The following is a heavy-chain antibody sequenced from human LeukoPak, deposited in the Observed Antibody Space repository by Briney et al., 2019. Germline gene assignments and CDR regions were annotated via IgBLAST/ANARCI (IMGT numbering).Heavy chain of an antibody. D-gene: IGHD3-10*01. V-gene: IGHV1-2*02. CDR2: INPNTGDT. Sequence: ASVKVSCKASGYTFTGYYMHWVRKTPGQGLEWMGWINPNTGDTNYGRKFQGRVTMTRDTSINTAYMELRSLRSDDTAVYSCARSRRVGNGEYPDYWGQGTLVTVSS. CDR1: GYTFTGYY. J-gene: IGHJ4*02. CDR3: ARSRRVGNGEYPDY.